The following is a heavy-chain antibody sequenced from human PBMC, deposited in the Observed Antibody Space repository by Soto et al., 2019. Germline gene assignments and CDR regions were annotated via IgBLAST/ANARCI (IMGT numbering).Heavy chain of an antibody. Sequence: LEILSLTCTVSGGSIISYYWSWIRQPPGKGLEWIGYIYYSGSTNYNPSLKSRVTISVDTSKNQFSLKLSSVTAADTAVYYWARHPTTVIFDYWGQGTLVTSPQ. CDR3: ARHPTTVIFDY. V-gene: IGHV4-59*08. CDR1: GGSIISYY. J-gene: IGHJ4*02. D-gene: IGHD4-17*01. CDR2: IYYSGST.